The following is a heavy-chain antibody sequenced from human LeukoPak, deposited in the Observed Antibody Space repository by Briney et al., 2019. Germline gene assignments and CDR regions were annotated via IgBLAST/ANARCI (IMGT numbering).Heavy chain of an antibody. D-gene: IGHD5-12*01. CDR2: INWNGGST. V-gene: IGHV3-20*04. CDR3: ARGGYDWLAMDV. Sequence: GGSLRLSCAASGFTFDDYGMSWVRQAPGKGLEWVSGINWNGGSTGYADSVKGRFTISRDNAKNYLYLQMDSLRAEDTALYYCARGGYDWLAMDVWGKGTTVSVSS. J-gene: IGHJ6*04. CDR1: GFTFDDYG.